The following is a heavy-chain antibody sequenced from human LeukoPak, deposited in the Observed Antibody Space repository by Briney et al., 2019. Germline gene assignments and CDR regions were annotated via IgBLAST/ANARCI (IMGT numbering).Heavy chain of an antibody. CDR1: GFTFSSYA. J-gene: IGHJ4*02. CDR2: ISGSGGST. V-gene: IGHV3-23*01. D-gene: IGHD4-17*01. Sequence: GGSLRLSCAASGFTFSSYAMSWVRQAPGKGLEWVSAISGSGGSTYYADSVKGRFTISRDNSKNTLYLQMNSLRAEDTAVHYCAAYGDPRGWVDYWGQGTLVTVSS. CDR3: AAYGDPRGWVDY.